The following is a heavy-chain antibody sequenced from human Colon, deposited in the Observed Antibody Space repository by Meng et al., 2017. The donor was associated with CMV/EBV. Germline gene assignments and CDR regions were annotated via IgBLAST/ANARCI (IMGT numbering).Heavy chain of an antibody. Sequence: GESLKISCVASGFTLSSYDMHWVRQAPGKGLEWVSTITGSGHSTYYADSVKGRFTISRDNSQNTLYLQVNSLRAEDAAVYYCAKVGSVTITYFDCWGQGTLVTVSS. V-gene: IGHV3-23*01. CDR3: AKVGSVTITYFDC. D-gene: IGHD4-11*01. CDR1: GFTLSSYD. J-gene: IGHJ4*02. CDR2: ITGSGHST.